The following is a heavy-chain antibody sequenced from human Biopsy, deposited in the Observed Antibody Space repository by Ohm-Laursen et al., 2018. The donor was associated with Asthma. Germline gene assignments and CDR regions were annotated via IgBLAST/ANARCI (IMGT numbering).Heavy chain of an antibody. D-gene: IGHD3-3*02. V-gene: IGHV3-33*01. CDR1: GFTFSSYG. CDR2: IWYDGSNK. CDR3: ARTFHFWSPYHAEHYQL. J-gene: IGHJ1*01. Sequence: SLRLSCTAAGFTFSSYGMHWVRQAPGKGLEWVAVIWYDGSNKYYADSVKGRFTISRDNSKNTLYLQMNSLRAEDTAVYYCARTFHFWSPYHAEHYQLWGQGTLVTVSS.